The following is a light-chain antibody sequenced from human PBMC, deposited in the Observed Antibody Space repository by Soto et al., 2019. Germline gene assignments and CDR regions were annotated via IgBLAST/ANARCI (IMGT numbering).Light chain of an antibody. V-gene: IGLV4-69*01. Sequence: QLVLTQPPSASASLGASVKLTCTLSSGHNSYAIAWHQQQPEKGPRYLMKLNSDGSHSKGDGIPDRFSGSSSGAERYLTISRLQSEDEADYYCQTWSTDIRVFGGGTKLIVL. J-gene: IGLJ3*02. CDR3: QTWSTDIRV. CDR2: LNSDGSH. CDR1: SGHNSYA.